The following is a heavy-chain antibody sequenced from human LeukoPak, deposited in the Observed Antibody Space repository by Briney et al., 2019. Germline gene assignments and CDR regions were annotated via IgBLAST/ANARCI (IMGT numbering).Heavy chain of an antibody. D-gene: IGHD1-14*01. Sequence: QPGRSLRHSCETSGFGFSISGMHWVRQAPGKGLEWVAVIGYDGSDEYYADSVKGRFTISRDNSKNTLYLEMNSLRVEDTAVYYCVRPENSRNLHYYGLDVWGQGTTVTVSS. V-gene: IGHV3-33*01. CDR3: VRPENSRNLHYYGLDV. CDR1: GFGFSISG. J-gene: IGHJ6*02. CDR2: IGYDGSDE.